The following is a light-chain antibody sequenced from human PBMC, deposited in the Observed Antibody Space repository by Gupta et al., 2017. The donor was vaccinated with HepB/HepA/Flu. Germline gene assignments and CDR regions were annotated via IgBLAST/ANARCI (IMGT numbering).Light chain of an antibody. Sequence: EIVLTQSPGTLSLSPGEIATLSCRASQSVSSSYLAWYQQKPGQAPRLLIYGASSRATGIPDRFSGSGSGTEFTLTISRLEPEDFAVYYCQQDCSSPITFGQGTRLEIK. V-gene: IGKV3-20*01. CDR2: GAS. J-gene: IGKJ5*01. CDR1: QSVSSSY. CDR3: QQDCSSPIT.